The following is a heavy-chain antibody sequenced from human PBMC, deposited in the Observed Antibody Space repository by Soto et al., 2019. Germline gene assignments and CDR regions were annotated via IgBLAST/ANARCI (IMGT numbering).Heavy chain of an antibody. CDR1: GGSISSSSYY. CDR2: MYYSGST. V-gene: IGHV4-39*01. D-gene: IGHD4-17*01. CDR3: ARQERSAYGDYGIDY. Sequence: QLQLQESGPGLVKPSETLSLTCTVSGGSISSSSYYWGWIRQPPGKGLEWIGSMYYSGSTYYNPSLKTRVTIAADTSKYQFSLQLSSVTAADTAVYYCARQERSAYGDYGIDYWGQGTLVTVSS. J-gene: IGHJ4*02.